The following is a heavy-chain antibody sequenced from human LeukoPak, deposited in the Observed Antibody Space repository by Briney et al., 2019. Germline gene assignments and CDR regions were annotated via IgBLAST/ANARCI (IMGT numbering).Heavy chain of an antibody. V-gene: IGHV1-18*01. CDR3: ARPISSGYYYMLDY. CDR1: GYTFTSYG. CDR2: ISAYNGNT. J-gene: IGHJ4*02. Sequence: ASVKVSCKASGYTFTSYGISWVRQAPGQGLEWMGWISAYNGNTNYAQKLQGRVTMTTDTSTSTAYMELRSLRSDDTAVHYCARPISSGYYYMLDYWGQGTLVTVSS. D-gene: IGHD3-22*01.